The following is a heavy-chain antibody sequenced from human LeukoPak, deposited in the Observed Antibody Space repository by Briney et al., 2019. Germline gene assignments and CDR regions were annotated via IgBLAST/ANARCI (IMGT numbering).Heavy chain of an antibody. CDR3: AKEGVVLRYFDWLPPAFDY. Sequence: GGSLRLSCAASGFTFSSYAMSWVRQAPGKGLEWVSAISGSGGSTYYADSVKGRFTISRDNSKNTLYLQMNCLRAEDTAVYYCAKEGVVLRYFDWLPPAFDYWGQGTLVTVSS. D-gene: IGHD3-9*01. CDR2: ISGSGGST. CDR1: GFTFSSYA. J-gene: IGHJ4*02. V-gene: IGHV3-23*01.